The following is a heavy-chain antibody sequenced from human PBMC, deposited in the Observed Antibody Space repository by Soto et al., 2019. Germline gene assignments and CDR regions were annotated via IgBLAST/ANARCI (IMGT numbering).Heavy chain of an antibody. CDR1: GGSISSYY. J-gene: IGHJ6*03. CDR3: ARGAGYSYGLPYYYYYMDV. CDR2: IYYSGST. V-gene: IGHV4-59*08. Sequence: SETLSLTCTVSGGSISSYYWSWIRQPPGKGLEWIGYIYYSGSTNYNPSLKSRVTISVDTSKNQFSLKLSSVTAADTAVYYCARGAGYSYGLPYYYYYMDVWGKGTTVTVSS. D-gene: IGHD5-18*01.